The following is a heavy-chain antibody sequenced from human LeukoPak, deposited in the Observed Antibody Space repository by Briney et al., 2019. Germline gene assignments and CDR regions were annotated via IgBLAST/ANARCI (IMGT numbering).Heavy chain of an antibody. CDR2: ISGSGGST. J-gene: IGHJ4*02. Sequence: QAGGSLRLSCAASGFTFSSYAMSWVRQAPGKGLEWVSAISGSGGSTYYADSVKGRFTISRDNSKNTLYLQMNSLRAEDTAVYYCARDSCGGDCYFTHFDYWGQGTLVTVSS. D-gene: IGHD2-21*02. CDR1: GFTFSSYA. CDR3: ARDSCGGDCYFTHFDY. V-gene: IGHV3-23*01.